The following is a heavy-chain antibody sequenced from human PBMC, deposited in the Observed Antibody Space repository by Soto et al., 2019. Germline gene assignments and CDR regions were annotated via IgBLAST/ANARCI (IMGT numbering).Heavy chain of an antibody. CDR3: AKDSGGPYYYYYMDV. Sequence: GGSLRLSCAASGFTFSSYAMSWVRQAPGKGLEWVSAISGSGGSTYYADSVKGRFSISRDNSKNTLYLQMNSLRAEDTAVYFCAKDSGGPYYYYYMDVWGKGTTVTVS. D-gene: IGHD1-26*01. V-gene: IGHV3-23*01. J-gene: IGHJ6*03. CDR2: ISGSGGST. CDR1: GFTFSSYA.